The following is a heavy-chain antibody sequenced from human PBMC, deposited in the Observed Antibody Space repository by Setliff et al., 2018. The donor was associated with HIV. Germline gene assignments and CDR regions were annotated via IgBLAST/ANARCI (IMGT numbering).Heavy chain of an antibody. Sequence: WASVKVSCKTSGFTFTSYGITWVRQAPGQGLEWMGWISTYNGHTNYAQKLQGRVNMTTDTSTSTAYMELRSLRSDDTAVYYCARVLWPYSSSRFDYWGQGTLVTVSS. CDR2: ISTYNGHT. D-gene: IGHD6-19*01. V-gene: IGHV1-18*01. CDR1: GFTFTSYG. J-gene: IGHJ4*02. CDR3: ARVLWPYSSSRFDY.